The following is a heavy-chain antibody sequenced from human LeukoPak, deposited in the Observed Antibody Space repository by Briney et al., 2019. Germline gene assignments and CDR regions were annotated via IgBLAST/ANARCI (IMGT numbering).Heavy chain of an antibody. CDR1: GFTFDDYA. CDR3: AKASTLGKISRYYYDYDAFDI. CDR2: ISWNSGSI. J-gene: IGHJ3*02. Sequence: GGSLRLSCAASGFTFDDYAMHWVRQAPGKGLEWVSGISWNSGSIGYADSVKGRFTISRDNAKNSLYLQMNSLRAEDTALYYCAKASTLGKISRYYYDYDAFDIWGQGTMVTVSS. V-gene: IGHV3-9*01. D-gene: IGHD3-22*01.